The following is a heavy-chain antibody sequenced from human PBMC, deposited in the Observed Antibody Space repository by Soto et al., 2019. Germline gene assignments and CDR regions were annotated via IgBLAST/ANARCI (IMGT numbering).Heavy chain of an antibody. J-gene: IGHJ4*02. CDR3: AKAVGTTIDFAHFDY. CDR2: ISGGADST. Sequence: LXLSCAASRFTFRSFAINWVRQAPGKGLEWVSSISGGADSTYFADSVRGRFTISRDNSKSTLYLQMNSLRAEETAVYYCAKAVGTTIDFAHFDYWGQGTLVTVSS. V-gene: IGHV3-23*01. CDR1: RFTFRSFA. D-gene: IGHD1-26*01.